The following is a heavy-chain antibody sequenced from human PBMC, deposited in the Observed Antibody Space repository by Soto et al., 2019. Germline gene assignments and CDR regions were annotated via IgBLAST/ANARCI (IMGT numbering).Heavy chain of an antibody. CDR1: GGSISTYY. Sequence: ASETLSISCTVSGGSISTYYWSWIRQPPGKGLEWIGYIYYSGSTSYNPSLKSRVTTSVDTSKNQFSLKLRSVTAADTAVYYCASDRSSGWDQRYGMDVWGQGTTVP. CDR3: ASDRSSGWDQRYGMDV. D-gene: IGHD6-19*01. CDR2: IYYSGST. V-gene: IGHV4-59*01. J-gene: IGHJ6*02.